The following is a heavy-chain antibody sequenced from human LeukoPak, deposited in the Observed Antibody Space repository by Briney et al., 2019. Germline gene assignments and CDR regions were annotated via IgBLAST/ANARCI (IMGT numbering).Heavy chain of an antibody. J-gene: IGHJ4*02. CDR3: ARDLNKWFGELLNY. CDR1: GYTFTSYG. D-gene: IGHD3-10*01. Sequence: ASVKVSCKASGYTFTSYGITWVRQAPGQGLEWMGWISAYNGNTNYAQNLQGRVTMTTDTSTTTAYMELRNLRSDDTAMYYCARDLNKWFGELLNYWGQGTLVTVSS. V-gene: IGHV1-18*01. CDR2: ISAYNGNT.